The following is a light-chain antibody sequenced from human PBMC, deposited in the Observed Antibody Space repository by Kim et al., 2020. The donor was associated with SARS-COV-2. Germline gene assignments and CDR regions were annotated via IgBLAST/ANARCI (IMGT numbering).Light chain of an antibody. Sequence: APGKTARITCGGNNIGSKSVHWYQQKPGQAPVLVIYYDSDRPSGIPERFSGSNSGNTATLTISRVEAGDEADYYCQVWDSSSDHWVFGGGTQLPVL. V-gene: IGLV3-21*04. CDR3: QVWDSSSDHWV. J-gene: IGLJ3*02. CDR2: YDS. CDR1: NIGSKS.